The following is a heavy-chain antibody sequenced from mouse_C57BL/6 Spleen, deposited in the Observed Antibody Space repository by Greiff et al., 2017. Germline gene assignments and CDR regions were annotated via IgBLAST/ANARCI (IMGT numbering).Heavy chain of an antibody. CDR1: GYTFTDYY. CDR3: GAYDYGFAY. J-gene: IGHJ3*01. Sequence: VHLKQSGPELVKPGASVKISCKASGYTFTDYYMNWVKQSHGKSLEWIGDINPNNGGTSYNQKFKGKATLTVDKSSSTAYMELRSLTSEDSAVYYCGAYDYGFAYWGQGTLVTVSA. V-gene: IGHV1-26*01. D-gene: IGHD2-4*01. CDR2: INPNNGGT.